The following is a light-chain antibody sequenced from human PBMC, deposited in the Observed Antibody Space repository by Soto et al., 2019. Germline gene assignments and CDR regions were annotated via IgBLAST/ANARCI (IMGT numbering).Light chain of an antibody. CDR3: GSWDSSLSAYV. J-gene: IGLJ1*01. Sequence: QSVLTQPSSVSAAPGQNVTISCSGSSSNIGGNSVSWYQQLPGTAPKLLIYDDDKRPSGIPDRFSGSKSGTSATLGITGFQTGDEADYYCGSWDSSLSAYVFATGTKVTV. CDR1: SSNIGGNS. V-gene: IGLV1-51*01. CDR2: DDD.